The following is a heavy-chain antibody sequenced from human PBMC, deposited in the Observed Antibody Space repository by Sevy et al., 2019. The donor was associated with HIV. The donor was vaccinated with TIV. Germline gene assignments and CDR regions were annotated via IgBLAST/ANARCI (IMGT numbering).Heavy chain of an antibody. V-gene: IGHV3-49*03. CDR1: GFTFEDYA. J-gene: IGHJ4*02. CDR3: TRGLATADTPEYYFDY. Sequence: GGSLRLSCTTSGFTFEDYALSWFRQAPGKGLEWVAFITRNSYEAYGGTTYYAASVKGRFIISRDDSKSIDYLQMNSLKTEDTAVYYCTRGLATADTPEYYFDYWGQGTLVTVSS. CDR2: ITRNSYEAYGGTT. D-gene: IGHD5-12*01.